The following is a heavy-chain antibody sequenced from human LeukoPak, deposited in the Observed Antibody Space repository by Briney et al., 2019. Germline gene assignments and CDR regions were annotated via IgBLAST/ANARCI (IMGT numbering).Heavy chain of an antibody. V-gene: IGHV1-2*02. CDR2: INPNSGGT. CDR3: ARDVDGPTDPFDY. Sequence: GASVKVSCKASGYTFSGYYINWVRQAPGQGLEWMGWINPNSGGTIYAQKFQGRVTMTRDTSMNTAYMELSRLRSDDTAVYYCARDVDGPTDPFDYWGQGTLVTVSS. CDR1: GYTFSGYY. J-gene: IGHJ4*02.